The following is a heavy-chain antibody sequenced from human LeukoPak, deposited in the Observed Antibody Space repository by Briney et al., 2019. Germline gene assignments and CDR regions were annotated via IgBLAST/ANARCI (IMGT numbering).Heavy chain of an antibody. CDR1: GFTFSSYS. CDR2: ISSSSSYI. V-gene: IGHV3-21*01. Sequence: GGSLRLSCAASGFTFSSYSMNWVRQAPGKGLEWVSSISSSSSYIYYADSVKGRFTISRDNAKNSLYLQMNSLRAEDTAVYYCARAHIVVVTAIRGLNAFDIWGQGTMVTVSS. J-gene: IGHJ3*02. CDR3: ARAHIVVVTAIRGLNAFDI. D-gene: IGHD2-21*02.